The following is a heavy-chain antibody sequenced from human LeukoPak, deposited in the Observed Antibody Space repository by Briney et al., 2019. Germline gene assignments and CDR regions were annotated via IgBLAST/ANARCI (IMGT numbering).Heavy chain of an antibody. D-gene: IGHD6-13*01. CDR1: GYTLTELS. CDR3: TAAGTGYYGMDV. J-gene: IGHJ6*04. V-gene: IGHV1-24*01. CDR2: FDPEDGET. Sequence: ASVKVSCKVSGYTLTELSMHWVRQAPGKGLEWMGGFDPEDGETIYAQKFQGRVTMTEDTSTDTAYMELSSLRSADTAVYYCTAAGTGYYGMDVWGKGTTVTVSS.